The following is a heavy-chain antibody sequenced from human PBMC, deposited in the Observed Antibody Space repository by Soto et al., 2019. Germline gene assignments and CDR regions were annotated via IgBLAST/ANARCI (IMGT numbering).Heavy chain of an antibody. V-gene: IGHV1-3*01. CDR3: ASGRYCSGGSCTDFDI. D-gene: IGHD2-15*01. CDR1: GYTFTSYA. CDR2: INAGNGNT. J-gene: IGHJ3*02. Sequence: QVQLVQSGAEVKKPGASVKVSCKASGYTFTSYAMHWVRQAPGQRLEWMGWINAGNGNTKYSQKFQGRVTITRDTSASTDYMELSSLRSEDTAVYYCASGRYCSGGSCTDFDIWGQGTMVTVSS.